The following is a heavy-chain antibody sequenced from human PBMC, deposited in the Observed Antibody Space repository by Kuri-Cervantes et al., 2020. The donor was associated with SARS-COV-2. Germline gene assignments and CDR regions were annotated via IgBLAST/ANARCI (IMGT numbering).Heavy chain of an antibody. Sequence: GGSLRLSCAASGFTFSSYGMHWVRQAPGKGLEWVAVISYDGSNKYYADSVKGRFTISRDNAKNTLYLQMNSLRSEDTAVYYCARESGVLMVYAMYNWFDPWGQGTLVTVSS. CDR2: ISYDGSNK. CDR1: GFTFSSYG. J-gene: IGHJ5*02. CDR3: ARESGVLMVYAMYNWFDP. D-gene: IGHD2-8*01. V-gene: IGHV3-30*03.